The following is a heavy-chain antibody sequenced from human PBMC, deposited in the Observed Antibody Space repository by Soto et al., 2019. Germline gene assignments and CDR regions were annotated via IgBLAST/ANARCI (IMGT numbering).Heavy chain of an antibody. CDR1: GFTFSSYA. CDR2: ISYDGSDN. D-gene: IGHD3-16*02. J-gene: IGHJ4*02. CDR3: AKALGELSPESYDY. Sequence: QVQLVESGGGVVQPGGSLRLSCAASGFTFSSYAMHWVRQAPGKGLEWVAVISYDGSDNYYADSVKGRFTISRDNSKNTLNLQMNSLRADDTAVYYCAKALGELSPESYDYWGQGTLITVSS. V-gene: IGHV3-30*18.